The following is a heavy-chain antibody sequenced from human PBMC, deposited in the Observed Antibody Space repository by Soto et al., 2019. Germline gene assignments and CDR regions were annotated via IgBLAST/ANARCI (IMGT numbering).Heavy chain of an antibody. D-gene: IGHD6-13*01. CDR3: ARGWGGVAAAGTRLDF. Sequence: QVQLVQSGAEVKKPGASVKVSCKASGYSFTSYAMHWVRQAPGQRPEWMGWINAGKGNTKYSQNFQGRVTIPRDTSATTAYMEMSRLRAEVTAVYYCARGWGGVAAAGTRLDFRGQGTLVTVSS. CDR2: INAGKGNT. CDR1: GYSFTSYA. J-gene: IGHJ4*02. V-gene: IGHV1-3*01.